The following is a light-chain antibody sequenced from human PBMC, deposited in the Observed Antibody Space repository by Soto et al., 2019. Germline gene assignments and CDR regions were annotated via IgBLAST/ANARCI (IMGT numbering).Light chain of an antibody. V-gene: IGKV1-5*03. CDR1: QTISSW. J-gene: IGKJ1*01. CDR3: QHYNSSPEA. Sequence: DIQITQSPSTLSGSVGDRVTITCRASQTISSWLAWYPQKPGKAPKLLIYKASTLKSGVQSRFSGSGSGTEFTLTISSLQPDDFATYYCQHYNSSPEAFGQGTKVDIK. CDR2: KAS.